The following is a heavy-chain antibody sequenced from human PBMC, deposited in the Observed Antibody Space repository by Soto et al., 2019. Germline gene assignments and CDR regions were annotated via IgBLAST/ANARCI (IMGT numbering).Heavy chain of an antibody. CDR3: ARHSNEYRKSLDY. D-gene: IGHD1-1*01. CDR2: IYYSGSS. Sequence: SETLSLTCTVSGGSISGYYWSWIRQPPGKGLEWIAYIYYSGSSNSNPSFKSRVTISVDTSKNQFSLKLSSVIAADTAVYYCARHSNEYRKSLDYWGQGTLVTVSS. J-gene: IGHJ4*02. V-gene: IGHV4-59*08. CDR1: GGSISGYY.